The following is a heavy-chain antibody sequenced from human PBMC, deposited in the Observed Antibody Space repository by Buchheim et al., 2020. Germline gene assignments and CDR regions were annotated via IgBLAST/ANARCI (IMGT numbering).Heavy chain of an antibody. D-gene: IGHD4-17*01. Sequence: QVQLVQSGAEVKKPGSSVKVSCKASGGTFSSYAISWVRQAPGQGLEWMGGIIPIFGTANYAQKFKGRVTFTADESTTTAYMELSSLRSEDTAVYYCAREGGQDYGDYPLELDVWGQGTT. CDR2: IIPIFGTA. CDR3: AREGGQDYGDYPLELDV. V-gene: IGHV1-69*12. CDR1: GGTFSSYA. J-gene: IGHJ6*02.